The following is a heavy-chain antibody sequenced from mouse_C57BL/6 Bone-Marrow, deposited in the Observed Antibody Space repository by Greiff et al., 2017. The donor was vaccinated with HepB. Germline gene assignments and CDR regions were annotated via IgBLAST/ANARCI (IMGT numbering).Heavy chain of an antibody. CDR2: IDPENGDT. CDR3: TTSYGSSSAH. D-gene: IGHD1-1*01. J-gene: IGHJ3*01. Sequence: VQLQQSGAELVRPGASVKLSCTASGFNIKDDYMHWVKQRPEQGLEWIGWIDPENGDTEYASKFQGKATITADTSSNTAYLQLSSLTSEDTAVYYCTTSYGSSSAHWGQGTLVTVSA. CDR1: GFNIKDDY. V-gene: IGHV14-4*01.